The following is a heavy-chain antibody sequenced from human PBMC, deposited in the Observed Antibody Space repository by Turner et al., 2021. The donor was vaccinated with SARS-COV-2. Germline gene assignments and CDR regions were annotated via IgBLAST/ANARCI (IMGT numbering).Heavy chain of an antibody. J-gene: IGHJ3*02. CDR3: ARGGGSYDMEDAFDI. D-gene: IGHD1-26*01. CDR1: GFTFSSYG. CDR2: KWYDGSNK. V-gene: IGHV3-33*08. Sequence: QVQLVESGGGVVQPWRSLRLSCAASGFTFSSYGMHWVRQAQGKGVEGVEVKWYDGSNKYYADSVKGRFTISRENSKNTLYLQMNSLRAEDTAVYYCARGGGSYDMEDAFDIWGQGTMVTISS.